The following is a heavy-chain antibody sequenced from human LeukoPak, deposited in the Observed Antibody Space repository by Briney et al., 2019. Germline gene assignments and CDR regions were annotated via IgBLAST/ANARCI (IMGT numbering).Heavy chain of an antibody. J-gene: IGHJ5*02. Sequence: SQTLSLTCTISGDSVSSNSAAWNWIRQSPSRGLEWLGRTYYRSKWYNDYAVSVKSRITINPDTSKNQFSLQLNSVTPEDTAVYYCARSDVLLWFGELGEFDPWGQGTLVTVSS. CDR3: ARSDVLLWFGELGEFDP. CDR1: GDSVSSNSAA. V-gene: IGHV6-1*01. D-gene: IGHD3-10*01. CDR2: TYYRSKWYN.